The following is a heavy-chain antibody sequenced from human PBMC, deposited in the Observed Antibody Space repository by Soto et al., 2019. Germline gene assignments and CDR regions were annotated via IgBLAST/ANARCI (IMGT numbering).Heavy chain of an antibody. Sequence: ASVKVSCKASGYTFTSYGISGVRQAPGRGLEWMGWISAYNGNTNYEQKLQGRVTMTTDTSTSTAYMELRSLRSEETDVYYCARDGGSIYDFWSGLTLGYYYYGMDVFGQGTTVTFSS. V-gene: IGHV1-18*01. CDR1: GYTFTSYG. J-gene: IGHJ6*02. CDR2: ISAYNGNT. D-gene: IGHD3-3*01. CDR3: ARDGGSIYDFWSGLTLGYYYYGMDV.